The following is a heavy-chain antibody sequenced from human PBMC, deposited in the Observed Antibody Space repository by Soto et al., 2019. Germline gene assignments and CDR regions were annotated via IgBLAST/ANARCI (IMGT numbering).Heavy chain of an antibody. Sequence: GGSLRLSCAASGFTFSSYGVNWVRQAPGKGLEWVSVISGIGGSTYYADSVKGRFTISRDNSKNTLHLQMNSLRAEDTAVYYCARDGVDYDILTGYYDYYYHGMDVWGQGTTVTVSS. CDR1: GFTFSSYG. CDR3: ARDGVDYDILTGYYDYYYHGMDV. CDR2: ISGIGGST. J-gene: IGHJ6*02. V-gene: IGHV3-23*01. D-gene: IGHD3-9*01.